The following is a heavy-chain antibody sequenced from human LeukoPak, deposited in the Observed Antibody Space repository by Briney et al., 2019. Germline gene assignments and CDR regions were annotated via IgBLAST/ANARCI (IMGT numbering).Heavy chain of an antibody. CDR1: ASSFVIYY. CDR2: IHPNDGIR. J-gene: IGHJ5*02. Sequence: SVQVSCHASASSFVIYYIHWVRQAPGEGLEWVGLIHPNDGIRNYAQKFQDRVTMTVDRSTTTFYMELSSLTSEDTAVYYCTRDRPHNWFDPWGQGTLVTVSP. CDR3: TRDRPHNWFDP. V-gene: IGHV1-46*01.